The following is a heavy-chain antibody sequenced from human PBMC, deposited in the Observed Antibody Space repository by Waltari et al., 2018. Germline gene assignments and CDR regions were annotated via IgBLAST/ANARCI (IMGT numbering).Heavy chain of an antibody. CDR3: ARERRGQSGWYYFDF. CDR2: IKQDGSEE. D-gene: IGHD6-19*01. Sequence: EVQLVESGGGLVQPGGSLRLSCAASGISFSSFWMTWVRQAPGKGLEWGANIKQDGSEEYYVYSVKGRFTISKDNAKNSLYLQMNSLRAEDTAVYFCARERRGQSGWYYFDFWGQGSLVTVSS. CDR1: GISFSSFW. V-gene: IGHV3-7*01. J-gene: IGHJ4*02.